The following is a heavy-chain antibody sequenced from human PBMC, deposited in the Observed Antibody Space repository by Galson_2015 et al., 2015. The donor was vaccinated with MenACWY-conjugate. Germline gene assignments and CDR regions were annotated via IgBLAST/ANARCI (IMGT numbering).Heavy chain of an antibody. CDR1: GGSISSSNW. D-gene: IGHD3-16*02. Sequence: ETLSLTCAVSGGSISSSNWWSWVRQPPGEGLEWIGEIYHSGSTNYNPSLKSRVTISVDKSKNQFSLKLSSVTAADTAVYYCARDQRYDYVWGSYRFDYWGQGTLVTVSS. CDR3: ARDQRYDYVWGSYRFDY. J-gene: IGHJ4*02. CDR2: IYHSGST. V-gene: IGHV4-4*02.